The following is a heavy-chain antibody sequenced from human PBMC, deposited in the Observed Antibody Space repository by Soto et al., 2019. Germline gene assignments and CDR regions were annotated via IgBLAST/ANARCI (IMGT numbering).Heavy chain of an antibody. Sequence: GGSLRLSCAASGFTFEDYAMHWVRQAPGKGLEWVSGINWNSGNIGYADSVKGRFTISRDNAKNSLYLQMNSLRAEDTALYYCAKDSCSSGGCYQQDYYYMDVWGKGTTVTVSS. J-gene: IGHJ6*03. CDR2: INWNSGNI. D-gene: IGHD2-15*01. V-gene: IGHV3-9*01. CDR1: GFTFEDYA. CDR3: AKDSCSSGGCYQQDYYYMDV.